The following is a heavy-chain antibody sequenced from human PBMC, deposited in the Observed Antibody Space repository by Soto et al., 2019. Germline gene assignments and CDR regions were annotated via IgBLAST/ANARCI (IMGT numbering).Heavy chain of an antibody. D-gene: IGHD4-17*01. J-gene: IGHJ4*02. CDR3: ARQRTTVVTQAYFDH. V-gene: IGHV4-39*01. CDR2: IYYSERS. CDR1: GGSITSSSYY. Sequence: PSETLSLTCTVSGGSITSSSYYWGWIRQPSGKGLEWIGGIYYSERSYYNPSLKSRVTMSVDTSKNQFSLTLNSVTAADAAVYYCARQRTTVVTQAYFDHWGQGTLVTVSS.